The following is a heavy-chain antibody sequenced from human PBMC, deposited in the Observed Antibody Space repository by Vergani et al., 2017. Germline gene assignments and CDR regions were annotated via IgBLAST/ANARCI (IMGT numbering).Heavy chain of an antibody. Sequence: QESGPGLVKPSETLSLTCTVSGGSISSYYWSWIRQPAGKGLEWIALIYWDDDKRYSPSLKSRLTITKDTSKNQVVLTMTNMDPVDTATYYCAVIAAAADYWGQGTLVTVSS. CDR1: GGSISSYYW. V-gene: IGHV2-5*08. D-gene: IGHD6-13*01. CDR2: IYWDDDK. CDR3: AVIAAAADY. J-gene: IGHJ4*02.